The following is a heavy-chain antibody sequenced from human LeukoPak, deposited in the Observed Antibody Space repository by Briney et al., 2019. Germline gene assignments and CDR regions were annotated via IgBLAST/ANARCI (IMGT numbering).Heavy chain of an antibody. Sequence: GGSLRLSCAASGFTFSNYWMAWVRQAPGKGPEWVANINLDGSQKYYVDSVKGRFTISRDNAENSLYLQMNSLRAEDTAVYYCVRSAFHAGSGNYYDYWGQGTLVTVSS. CDR2: INLDGSQK. V-gene: IGHV3-7*01. CDR1: GFTFSNYW. D-gene: IGHD3-22*01. J-gene: IGHJ4*02. CDR3: VRSAFHAGSGNYYDY.